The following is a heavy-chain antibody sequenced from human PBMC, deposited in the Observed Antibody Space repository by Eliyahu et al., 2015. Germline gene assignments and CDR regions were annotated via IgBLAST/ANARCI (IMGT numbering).Heavy chain of an antibody. CDR2: IXYSGST. V-gene: IGHV4-39*01. Sequence: QLQLQESGPGLVKPSETLSLTCTVSGGSISSSSYYWGWXRQPPGKGLEWIGSIXYSGSTYYNPSLKSRVTISVDTSKNQFSLKLSSVTAADTAVYYCARRAWEDYYGSGSYNGMDVWGQGTTVTVSS. J-gene: IGHJ6*02. CDR3: ARRAWEDYYGSGSYNGMDV. D-gene: IGHD3-10*01. CDR1: GGSISSSSYY.